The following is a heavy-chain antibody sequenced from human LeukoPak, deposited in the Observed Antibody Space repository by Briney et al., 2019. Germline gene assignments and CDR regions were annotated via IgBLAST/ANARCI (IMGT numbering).Heavy chain of an antibody. V-gene: IGHV1-24*01. J-gene: IGHJ6*02. Sequence: ASVNVSCKVSGYTLTELSMHWVRQARGKGLGWMGGFDPEDGETIYAQKFQGRVTMTEATSTDTAYMELSSLRSEDTAVYYCATSTIFGVDPPYYYYGMDVWGQGTTVTVSS. D-gene: IGHD3-3*01. CDR2: FDPEDGET. CDR1: GYTLTELS. CDR3: ATSTIFGVDPPYYYYGMDV.